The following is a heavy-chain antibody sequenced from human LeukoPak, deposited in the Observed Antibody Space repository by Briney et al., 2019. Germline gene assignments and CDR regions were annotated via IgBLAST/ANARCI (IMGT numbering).Heavy chain of an antibody. CDR1: GYTFTVHY. CDR2: INPTTGVA. D-gene: IGHD1-1*01. J-gene: IGHJ6*03. V-gene: IGHV1-2*06. Sequence: ASVRVSCKTSGYTFTVHYMNWGRQAPGHGLEWMGRINPTTGVANYAQKLQGGITVTRDTSINTDYMELSSLSSDDTAVYYCARLDRNYYYLDVWGQGTTVTVSS. CDR3: ARLDRNYYYLDV.